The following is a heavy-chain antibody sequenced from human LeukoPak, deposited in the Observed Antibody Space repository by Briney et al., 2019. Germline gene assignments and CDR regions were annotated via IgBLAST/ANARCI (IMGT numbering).Heavy chain of an antibody. J-gene: IGHJ4*02. V-gene: IGHV4-59*01. CDR1: GGSISSYY. CDR3: ARVRVPDYFDY. CDR2: IYYSGST. Sequence: NPSETLSLTCTVSGGSISSYYWSWIRQLPGKGLEWIGYIYYSGSTNYNPSLKSRVTISVDTSKNQFSLKLSSMTAADTAVYYCARVRVPDYFDYWGQGTLVTVSS. D-gene: IGHD2-2*01.